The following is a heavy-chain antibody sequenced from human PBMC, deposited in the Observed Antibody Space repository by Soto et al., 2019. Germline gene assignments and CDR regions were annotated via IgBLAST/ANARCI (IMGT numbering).Heavy chain of an antibody. CDR1: GGTFSSYA. V-gene: IGHV1-69*13. CDR2: IIPIFGTA. J-gene: IGHJ6*02. D-gene: IGHD6-13*01. Sequence: SVKVSCKASGGTFSSYAISWVRQAPGQGLEWMGGIIPIFGTANYAQKFQGRVTITADESTSTAYMELSSLRSEDTAVYYCARESEQLVDAYYYYGMDVWGQGTTVTV. CDR3: ARESEQLVDAYYYYGMDV.